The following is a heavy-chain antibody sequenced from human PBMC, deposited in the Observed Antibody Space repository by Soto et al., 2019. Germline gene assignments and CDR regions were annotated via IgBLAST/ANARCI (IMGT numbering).Heavy chain of an antibody. J-gene: IGHJ3*02. CDR2: IRSKAYGGTT. CDR1: GFTFGDYA. V-gene: IGHV3-49*05. D-gene: IGHD2-15*01. Sequence: EVQLVESGGGLVKPGRSLRLSCTASGFTFGDYAMSWFRQAPGKGLEWVGFIRSKAYGGTTEYAASVKGRFTISRDDSKSIAYLQMNSLKTDDTAAYYCTREKEDIVVVVAAPDAFDIWGQGTMVTVSS. CDR3: TREKEDIVVVVAAPDAFDI.